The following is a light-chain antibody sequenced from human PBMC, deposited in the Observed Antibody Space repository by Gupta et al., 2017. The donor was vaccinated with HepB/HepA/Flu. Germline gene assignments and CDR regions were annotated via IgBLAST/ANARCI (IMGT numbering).Light chain of an antibody. V-gene: IGLV1-40*01. J-gene: IGLJ3*02. CDR3: QSYDTSLSGVV. Sequence: QSVVTQPPSVSGGPGQRVTISCTGSSSNIGAGYDVHWYQQLPGTAPKLLIYGNNTRPSGVPDRFSGSKSGTSDSLVITGLQAEDEADYYCQSYDTSLSGVVFGGGTKLTVL. CDR2: GNN. CDR1: SSNIGAGYD.